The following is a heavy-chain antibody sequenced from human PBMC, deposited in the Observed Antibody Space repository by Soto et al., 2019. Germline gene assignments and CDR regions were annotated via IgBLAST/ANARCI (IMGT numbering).Heavy chain of an antibody. CDR3: ARGDRGYSGYDPLDV. CDR1: GFTFSSYW. CDR2: INSDGSST. Sequence: EVQLVESGGGLVQPGGSLRLSCAASGFTFSSYWMHWVRQAPGKGLVWVSRINSDGSSTSYADSVKGRFTISRDNATNTRYLQMNSLRAEDTAVYYCARGDRGYSGYDPLDVWGKGTTVTVSS. D-gene: IGHD5-12*01. V-gene: IGHV3-74*01. J-gene: IGHJ6*04.